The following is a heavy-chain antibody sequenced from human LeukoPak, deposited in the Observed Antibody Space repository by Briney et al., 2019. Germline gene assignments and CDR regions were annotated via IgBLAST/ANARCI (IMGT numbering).Heavy chain of an antibody. V-gene: IGHV1-46*01. CDR2: INPSGGST. Sequence: GASVKVSCKASGYTFTSYDINWVRQATGQGLEWMGIINPSGGSTNYAQKFQGRVTMTRDMSTSTVYMELSSLRSEDTAVYYCARRADCGGDCYYNYFDYWGQGTLVTVSS. CDR3: ARRADCGGDCYYNYFDY. CDR1: GYTFTSYD. J-gene: IGHJ4*02. D-gene: IGHD2-21*02.